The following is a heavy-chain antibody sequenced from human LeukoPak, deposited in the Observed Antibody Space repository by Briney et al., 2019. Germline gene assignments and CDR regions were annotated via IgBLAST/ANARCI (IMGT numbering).Heavy chain of an antibody. Sequence: SETLSLTCAVSGGSISSSNWWSWVRQPPGKGLEWIGEIYHSGSTNYNPSLKSRVTISVDTSKNQFSLKLSPVTAADTAVYYCARDRGYSGYGDAFDIWGQGTMVTVSS. V-gene: IGHV4-4*02. CDR2: IYHSGST. CDR3: ARDRGYSGYGDAFDI. D-gene: IGHD5-12*01. CDR1: GGSISSSNW. J-gene: IGHJ3*02.